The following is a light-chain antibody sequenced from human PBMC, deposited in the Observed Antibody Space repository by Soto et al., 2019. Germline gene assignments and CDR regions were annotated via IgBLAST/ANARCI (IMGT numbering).Light chain of an antibody. Sequence: QSALTQPASVSGSPGQSITISCTGTSSDVGGYNYVSWYQQHPGKAPKLMIYDVSNRPSGVSNRFSGSKSGNTASLTSSGLQAEDEADYYCCSYTSSSTGVVFGGGTKLTVL. V-gene: IGLV2-14*01. CDR1: SSDVGGYNY. J-gene: IGLJ2*01. CDR3: CSYTSSSTGVV. CDR2: DVS.